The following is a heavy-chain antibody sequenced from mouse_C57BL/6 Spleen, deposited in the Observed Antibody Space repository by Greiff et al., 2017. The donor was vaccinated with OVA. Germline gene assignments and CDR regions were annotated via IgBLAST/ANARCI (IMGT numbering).Heavy chain of an antibody. CDR1: GFSFNTYA. CDR2: IRSKSNNYAT. J-gene: IGHJ2*01. CDR3: VRQGNYLDY. V-gene: IGHV10-1*01. Sequence: EVKVEESGGGLVQPKGSLKLSCAASGFSFNTYAMNWVRQAPGKGLEWVARIRSKSNNYATYYADSVKDRFTISRDDSESMLYLQMNNLKTEDTAMYYCVRQGNYLDYWGQGTTLTVSS.